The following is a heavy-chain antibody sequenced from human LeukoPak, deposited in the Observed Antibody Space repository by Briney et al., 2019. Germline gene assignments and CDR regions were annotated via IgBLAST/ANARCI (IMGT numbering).Heavy chain of an antibody. J-gene: IGHJ5*02. D-gene: IGHD1-26*01. CDR3: ARDTGGKVGATNDWFDP. Sequence: PSETLSLTCTVSGGSISSYYWSWIRQPPGKGLEWIGYIYYSGSTNYNPSLKSRVTISVDTSKNQFSLKLSSVTAADTAVYYCARDTGGKVGATNDWFDPWGQGTLVTVSS. CDR1: GGSISSYY. CDR2: IYYSGST. V-gene: IGHV4-59*01.